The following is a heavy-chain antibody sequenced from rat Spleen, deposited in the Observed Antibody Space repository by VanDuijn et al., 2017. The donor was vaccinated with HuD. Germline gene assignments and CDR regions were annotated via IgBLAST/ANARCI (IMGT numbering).Heavy chain of an antibody. J-gene: IGHJ1*01. Sequence: EVQLVESGGGLVQPGRSLKLSCAASGFTFSDYYMAWVRQAPKKGLEWVAYISYEGSSTYYGDSVEGRFNISRDNAKSTLYLQMNSLRSEDTATYYCARQSHYWYFDFWGPGTMVTVSS. CDR3: ARQSHYWYFDF. CDR2: ISYEGSST. V-gene: IGHV5-22*01. D-gene: IGHD3-8*01. CDR1: GFTFSDYY.